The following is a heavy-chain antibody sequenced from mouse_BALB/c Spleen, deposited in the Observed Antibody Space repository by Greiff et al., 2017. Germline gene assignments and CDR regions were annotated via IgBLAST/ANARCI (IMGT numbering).Heavy chain of an antibody. V-gene: IGHV1-4*01. Sequence: VQLQQSGAELARPGASVKMSCKASGYTFTSYTMHWVKQRPGQGLEWIGYINPSSGYTNYNQKFKDKATLTADKSSSTAYMQLSSLTSEDSAVYYCARSLLQHAMDYWGQGTSFTVSS. CDR3: ARSLLQHAMDY. CDR2: INPSSGYT. J-gene: IGHJ4*01. CDR1: GYTFTSYT. D-gene: IGHD2-10*01.